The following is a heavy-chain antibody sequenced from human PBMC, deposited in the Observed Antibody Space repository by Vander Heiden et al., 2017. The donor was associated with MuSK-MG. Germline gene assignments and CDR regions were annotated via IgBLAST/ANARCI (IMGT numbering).Heavy chain of an antibody. CDR1: GFPFSSYA. D-gene: IGHD6-19*01. Sequence: EVQLVESGGGLVQPGGSLRLSCAASGFPFSSYAMSWVRQAPGKGLEWVSAISGSGGSTYYADAVKGRFTISRDNSKKTLYLKMKSMRAEDTAVYYFAKAGAVKAAFDIWGQGTMVTVSS. CDR2: ISGSGGST. V-gene: IGHV3-23*04. J-gene: IGHJ3*02. CDR3: AKAGAVKAAFDI.